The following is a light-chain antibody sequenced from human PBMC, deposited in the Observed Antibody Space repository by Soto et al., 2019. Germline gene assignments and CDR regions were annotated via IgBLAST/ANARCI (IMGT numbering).Light chain of an antibody. J-gene: IGKJ3*01. CDR2: SAS. CDR3: QQSYNGPLT. V-gene: IGKV1-39*01. CDR1: QSISRY. Sequence: DIQMTQSPSSLSASVGARVTVTCRAGQSISRYLNWYQQRPGKAPNLLIYSASSLQTGVPSRFSGSGSGTDFTLTITNLQPEDLATYCCQQSYNGPLTFGPGTKVDL.